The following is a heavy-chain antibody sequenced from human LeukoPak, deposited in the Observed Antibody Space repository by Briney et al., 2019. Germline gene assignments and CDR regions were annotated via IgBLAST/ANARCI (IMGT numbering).Heavy chain of an antibody. CDR2: IYYIGST. D-gene: IGHD3-10*01. CDR1: GGSISSYY. Sequence: SETLSLTCTVSGGSISSYYWSWIRQPPGKGLEWIGYIYYIGSTNYNPSLKSRVTISVDTSKNQFSLKLSSVTAADTAVYYCARGLTMVRGVISHFDYWGQGTLVTVSS. CDR3: ARGLTMVRGVISHFDY. V-gene: IGHV4-59*01. J-gene: IGHJ4*02.